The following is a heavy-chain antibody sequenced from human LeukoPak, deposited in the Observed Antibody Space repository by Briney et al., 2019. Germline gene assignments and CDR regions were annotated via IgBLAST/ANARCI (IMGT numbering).Heavy chain of an antibody. CDR2: LYTSGST. CDR1: GGPNSSYY. V-gene: IGHV4-4*09. Sequence: PSETLSLTCSVSGGPNSSYYWRWLRQPPGKGLGWFGYLYTSGSTNYNPSLKSRVNISVDTSKSQFSLKLSSVTAADTAVYYCARTMIGHFEYWGQGTLVTVSS. J-gene: IGHJ4*02. CDR3: ARTMIGHFEY. D-gene: IGHD3-10*02.